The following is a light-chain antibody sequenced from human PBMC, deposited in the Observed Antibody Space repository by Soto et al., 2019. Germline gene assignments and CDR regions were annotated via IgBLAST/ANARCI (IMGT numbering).Light chain of an antibody. CDR1: QSVSSSY. Sequence: EIVMTQSPATLSVSPWDGATLSCRASQSVSSSYLAWYQQKPGQAPRLLIYGASSRPTGIPDRFSGSGSGTDFTLTISRLEPEDFAVYYCQQYGSSSTFGQGTRLEIK. J-gene: IGKJ5*01. CDR3: QQYGSSST. CDR2: GAS. V-gene: IGKV3-20*01.